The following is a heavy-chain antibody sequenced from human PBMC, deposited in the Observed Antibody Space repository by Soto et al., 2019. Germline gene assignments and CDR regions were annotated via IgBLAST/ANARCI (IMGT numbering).Heavy chain of an antibody. Sequence: ASVKVSCKTSGCPFADTALDWLTQAPGHRPEWMGWVSTNDDRTNYARKFQGRVTMTTDRYTTTTSMELRSLGTDDTAVYYCAREPNTETRDYFAIAAWCQGTLVT. CDR1: GCPFADTA. J-gene: IGHJ4*02. CDR2: VSTNDDRT. D-gene: IGHD2-21*01. V-gene: IGHV1-18*01. CDR3: AREPNTETRDYFAIAA.